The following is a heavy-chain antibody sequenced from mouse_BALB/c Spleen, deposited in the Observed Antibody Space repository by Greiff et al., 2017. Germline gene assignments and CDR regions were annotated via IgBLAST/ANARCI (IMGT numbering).Heavy chain of an antibody. J-gene: IGHJ4*01. V-gene: IGHV1S137*01. CDR2: ISTYYGDA. CDR3: ARDYGYDDYAMDY. CDR1: GYTFTDYA. D-gene: IGHD2-2*01. Sequence: QVQLQQSGAELVRPGVSVKISCKGSGYTFTDYAMHWVKQSHAKSLEWIGVISTYYGDASYNQKFKGKATMTVDKSSSTAYMELARLTSEDSAIYYCARDYGYDDYAMDYWGQGTSVTVSS.